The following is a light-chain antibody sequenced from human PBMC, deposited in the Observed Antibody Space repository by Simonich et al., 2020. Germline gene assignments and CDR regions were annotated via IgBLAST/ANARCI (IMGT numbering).Light chain of an antibody. Sequence: NFMLTQPHSVSESPGKTVTISCTRSSGSIASNYVQWYQQRPGSAPNTVIYEDNQSPSGVPDRFSGSIDSSSNSASLTISGLKTEDEADYYCQSYDSSNRVFGGGTKLTVL. V-gene: IGLV6-57*03. CDR3: QSYDSSNRV. CDR1: SGSIASNY. J-gene: IGLJ3*02. CDR2: EDN.